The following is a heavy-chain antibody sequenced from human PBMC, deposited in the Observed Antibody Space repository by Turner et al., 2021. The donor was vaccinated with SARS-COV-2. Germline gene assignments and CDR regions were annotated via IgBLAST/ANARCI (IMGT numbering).Heavy chain of an antibody. CDR3: AKDRIVGATMGASRD. CDR1: GFTFSGYA. V-gene: IGHV3-23*01. Sequence: VQLLESGGGLEQPGGSLRLSCAASGFTFSGYAMCWVRQAPGKGLEWVSGISGSGDTTYYADSVKGRFTISRDNSKNKMYLQMNSLRAEDTAVYYCAKDRIVGATMGASRDWGQGILVTVSS. CDR2: ISGSGDTT. J-gene: IGHJ4*02. D-gene: IGHD1-26*01.